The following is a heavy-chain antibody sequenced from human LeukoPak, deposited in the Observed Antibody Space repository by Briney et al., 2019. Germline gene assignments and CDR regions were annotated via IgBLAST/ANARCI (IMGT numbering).Heavy chain of an antibody. J-gene: IGHJ6*03. D-gene: IGHD2-2*01. Sequence: SETLSLTCTVSGGSISSSSYYWGWIRQPPGKGLEWIGSIYYSGSTYYNPSLKSRVTISVDTSKNQFSLKLSSVTAADTAVYYCARITSDNYYYYYMDVWGKGTTVTISS. CDR3: ARITSDNYYYYYMDV. V-gene: IGHV4-39*07. CDR2: IYYSGST. CDR1: GGSISSSSYY.